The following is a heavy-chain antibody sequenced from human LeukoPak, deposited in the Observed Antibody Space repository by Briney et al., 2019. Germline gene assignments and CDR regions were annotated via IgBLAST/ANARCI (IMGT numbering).Heavy chain of an antibody. J-gene: IGHJ4*02. CDR2: INPNSGGT. CDR3: ARDDYGDSKLDY. CDR1: GYTFTGYY. Sequence: ASVKVSCKAPGYTFTGYYMHWVRQAPGQGLEWMGWINPNSGGTNYAQKFQGRVTMTRDTSISTAYMELSRLRSDDTAVYYCARDDYGDSKLDYWGQGTLVTVSS. D-gene: IGHD4-17*01. V-gene: IGHV1-2*02.